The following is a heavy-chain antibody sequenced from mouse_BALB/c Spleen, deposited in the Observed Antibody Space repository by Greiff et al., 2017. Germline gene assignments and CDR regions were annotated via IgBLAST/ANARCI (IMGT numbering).Heavy chain of an antibody. J-gene: IGHJ4*01. V-gene: IGHV2-9*02. D-gene: IGHD1-1*01. CDR1: GFSLTSYG. CDR3: ARDYYCSSYDAMDY. Sequence: VMLVESGPGLVAPSQSLSITCTVSGFSLTSYGVHWVRQPPGKGLEWLGVIWAGGSTNYNSALMSRLSISKDNSKSQVFLKMNSLQTDDTAMYYCARDYYCSSYDAMDYWGQGTSVTVSS. CDR2: IWAGGST.